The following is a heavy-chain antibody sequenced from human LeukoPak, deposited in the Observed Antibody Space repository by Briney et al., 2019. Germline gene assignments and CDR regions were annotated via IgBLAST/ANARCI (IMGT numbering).Heavy chain of an antibody. CDR2: ISYDGSNK. CDR3: ANLLRWEPY. CDR1: GFTFSSYG. Sequence: GGSLRLSCAASGFTFSSYGMHWVRQAPGKGPEWVALISYDGSNKYYADSVKGRFTISRDNSKNTLYLQMNSLRAEDTAVYYCANLLRWEPYWGQGTLVTVSS. V-gene: IGHV3-30*18. J-gene: IGHJ4*02. D-gene: IGHD4-23*01.